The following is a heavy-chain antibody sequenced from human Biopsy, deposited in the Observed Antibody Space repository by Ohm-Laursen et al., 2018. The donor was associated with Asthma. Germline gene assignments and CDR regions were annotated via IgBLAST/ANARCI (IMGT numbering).Heavy chain of an antibody. J-gene: IGHJ6*02. CDR3: ARVDGVVEPATRMGGMDV. D-gene: IGHD2-15*01. CDR1: GFTFSTYG. V-gene: IGHV3-30*03. Sequence: SLRLSCAASGFTFSTYGMHWVRQAPGKGLEWVAYIAWDGINSYYADSVKGRFTISRDNSKNTLDLQMNSLSAEDSAVYYCARVDGVVEPATRMGGMDVWGQGTTVTVSS. CDR2: IAWDGINS.